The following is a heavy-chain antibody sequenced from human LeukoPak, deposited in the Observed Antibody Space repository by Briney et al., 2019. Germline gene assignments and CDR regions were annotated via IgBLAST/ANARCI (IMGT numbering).Heavy chain of an antibody. CDR1: GFDFNNYV. Sequence: PGGSLRLSCAASGFDFNNYVIHWVRQAPGKGLEWVTIYSSGGKHPYSADSVKGRFTPSRDNSKNTLYLQMNSLRAEDTAVYYCAKGGITFGGVIATPTSFDYWGQGTLVTVSS. V-gene: IGHV3-30*18. CDR3: AKGGITFGGVIATPTSFDY. D-gene: IGHD3-16*02. CDR2: YSSGGKHP. J-gene: IGHJ4*02.